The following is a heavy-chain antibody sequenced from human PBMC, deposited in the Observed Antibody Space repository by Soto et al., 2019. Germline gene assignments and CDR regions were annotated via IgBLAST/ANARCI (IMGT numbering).Heavy chain of an antibody. J-gene: IGHJ4*02. V-gene: IGHV1-46*03. CDR1: GYTFTSYY. Sequence: ASVKVSCKASGYTFTSYYMHWVRQAPGQGLEWMGIINPSGGSTSYAQKFQGRVTMTRDTSTSTVYMELSSLRSEDTAVYYCARDLTTNDIPGGGHDYWGQGTLVTVSS. CDR3: ARDLTTNDIPGGGHDY. CDR2: INPSGGST. D-gene: IGHD2-8*01.